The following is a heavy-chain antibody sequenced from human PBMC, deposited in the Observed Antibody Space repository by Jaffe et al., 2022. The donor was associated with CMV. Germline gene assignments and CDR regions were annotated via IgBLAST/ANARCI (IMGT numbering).Heavy chain of an antibody. V-gene: IGHV1-69*09. CDR3: ARADTMVRGVMFRDAFDI. J-gene: IGHJ3*02. CDR1: GGTFSSYA. Sequence: QVQLVQSGAEVKKPGSSVKVSCKASGGTFSSYAISWVRQAPGQGLEWMGRIIPILGIANYAQKFQGRVTITADKSTSTAYMELSSLRSEDTAVYYCARADTMVRGVMFRDAFDIWGQGTMVTVSS. D-gene: IGHD3-10*01. CDR2: IIPILGIA.